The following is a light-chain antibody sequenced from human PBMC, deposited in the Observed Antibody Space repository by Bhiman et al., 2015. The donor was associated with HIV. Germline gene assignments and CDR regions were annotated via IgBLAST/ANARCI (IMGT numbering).Light chain of an antibody. CDR2: DNN. V-gene: IGLV1-51*01. Sequence: QSVLTQPPSVSAAPGQKVTISCSGSSSTIGNNYVSWYQQLPGTAPKLLIYDNNERPSGIPDRFSGSKSGNTASLTVSGLQAEDEADYYCSSHGGDNNFDVFGTGTKVTVL. CDR3: SSHGGDNNFDV. J-gene: IGLJ1*01. CDR1: SSTIGNNY.